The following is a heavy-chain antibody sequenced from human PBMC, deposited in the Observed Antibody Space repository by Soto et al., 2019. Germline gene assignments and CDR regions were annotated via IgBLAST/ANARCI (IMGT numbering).Heavy chain of an antibody. D-gene: IGHD1-26*01. CDR3: VRQGIGALHGLVDV. V-gene: IGHV4-59*08. J-gene: IGHJ6*02. CDR1: GYSIATYN. Sequence: SGALSLTCTVSGYSIATYNWGWIRQPPGKRLEWIGYIYSNGGTSYNPALYSRVTISADTSTKQFSLRLSSVTAADTAVYYCVRQGIGALHGLVDVWGQGTTVTVS. CDR2: IYSNGGT.